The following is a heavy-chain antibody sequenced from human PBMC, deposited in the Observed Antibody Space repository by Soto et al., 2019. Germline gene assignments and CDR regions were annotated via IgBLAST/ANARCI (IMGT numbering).Heavy chain of an antibody. CDR1: GFTFSSYG. D-gene: IGHD2-15*01. CDR3: AKDPPRGYCSGGSCYSGGSLDD. J-gene: IGHJ4*02. V-gene: IGHV3-30*02. CDR2: IWYDGSNK. Sequence: GGFLRLSCAASGFTFSSYGMHWVRQAPGKGLEWVAVIWYDGSNKYYADSVKGRFTISRDNSKNTLYLQMNSLRAEDTAVYYCAKDPPRGYCSGGSCYSGGSLDDWGQGTLVTVSS.